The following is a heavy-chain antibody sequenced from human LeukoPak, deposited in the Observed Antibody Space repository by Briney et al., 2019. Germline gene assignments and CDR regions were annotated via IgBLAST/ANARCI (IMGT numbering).Heavy chain of an antibody. CDR3: ARSRGYSSSGGDY. CDR1: GGSISSSSYY. CDR2: IYYSGST. J-gene: IGHJ4*02. D-gene: IGHD6-13*01. V-gene: IGHV4-39*07. Sequence: SETLSLTCTVSGGSISSSSYYWGWIRQPPGKGLEWLGSIYYSGSTNYNPSLKSRVTISVDKSKNQFSLKLSSVTAADTAVYYCARSRGYSSSGGDYWGQGTLGTVSS.